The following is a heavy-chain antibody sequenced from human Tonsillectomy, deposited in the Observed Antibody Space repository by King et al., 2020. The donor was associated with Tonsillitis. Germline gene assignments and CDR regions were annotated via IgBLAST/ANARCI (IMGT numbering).Heavy chain of an antibody. CDR3: VRVPPSSGYYYP. V-gene: IGHV1-46*03. D-gene: IGHD3-22*01. Sequence: VQLVESGAEVKKPGASVKVSCKASGYTFTSYYLHWVRQAPGQGLEWMGIINPSGGSTSYAQRFQGRVTMTRDTSTSTVYMELSRLRSEDTAVYYCVRVPPSSGYYYPWGQGTLVTVSS. J-gene: IGHJ5*02. CDR1: GYTFTSYY. CDR2: INPSGGST.